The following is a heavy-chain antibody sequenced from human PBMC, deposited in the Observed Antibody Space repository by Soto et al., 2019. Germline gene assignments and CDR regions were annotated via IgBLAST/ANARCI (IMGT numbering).Heavy chain of an antibody. CDR3: ARPRRYSGSYSKAYDY. V-gene: IGHV4-34*01. D-gene: IGHD1-26*01. J-gene: IGHJ4*02. CDR2: INHSGST. Sequence: QVQLQQWGAGLLKPSETLSLTCAVYGGSFSGYYWSWIRQPPGKGLEWIGEINHSGSTNYNPSLKSRVTISVDTSKNQFSLKLSSVTAAATAVYYCARPRRYSGSYSKAYDYWGQGPLVTVAS. CDR1: GGSFSGYY.